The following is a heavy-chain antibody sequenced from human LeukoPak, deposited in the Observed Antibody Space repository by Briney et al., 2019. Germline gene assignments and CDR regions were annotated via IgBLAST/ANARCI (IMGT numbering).Heavy chain of an antibody. D-gene: IGHD4-11*01. CDR3: ARDPVYSTVHTNYYYYMDV. Sequence: SETLSLTCTVSGGSISSHYWSWIRQSPGKGLEWIGYIYYSGSTNYNPSLKSRVTISVDTSKNQFSLKLSSVTAADTAVYYCARDPVYSTVHTNYYYYMDVWGKGTTVTVSS. CDR1: GGSISSHY. V-gene: IGHV4-59*11. CDR2: IYYSGST. J-gene: IGHJ6*03.